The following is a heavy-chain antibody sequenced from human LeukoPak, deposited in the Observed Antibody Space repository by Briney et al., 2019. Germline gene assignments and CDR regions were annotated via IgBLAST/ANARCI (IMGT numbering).Heavy chain of an antibody. CDR3: ARDSTDDSWFDP. D-gene: IGHD2-2*01. V-gene: IGHV3-30-3*01. CDR1: GFTFSSYA. J-gene: IGHJ5*02. Sequence: GGSLRLSCAASGFTFSSYAMHWVRQAPGRGLEWVAVISYDGSNKYYAYSVKGRFTISRDNSKNTLYLQMNSLRAEDTAVYYCARDSTDDSWFDPWGQGTLVTVSS. CDR2: ISYDGSNK.